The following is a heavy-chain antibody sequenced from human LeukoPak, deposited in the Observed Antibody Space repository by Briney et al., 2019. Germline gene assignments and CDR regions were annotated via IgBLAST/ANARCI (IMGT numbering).Heavy chain of an antibody. Sequence: GALRLSCAASGFTFSDYYMNWIRQAPRKGLEWVSYISTGSSYTNYEDSVKGGFTISRDNAKNSLYLQMNSLRAEDTAVYYCARVGYSYGYDYWGQGTLVTVSS. V-gene: IGHV3-11*06. D-gene: IGHD5-18*01. J-gene: IGHJ4*02. CDR3: ARVGYSYGYDY. CDR2: ISTGSSYT. CDR1: GFTFSDYY.